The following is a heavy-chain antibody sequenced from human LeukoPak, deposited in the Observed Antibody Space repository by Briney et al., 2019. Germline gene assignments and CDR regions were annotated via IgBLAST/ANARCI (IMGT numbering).Heavy chain of an antibody. CDR2: IYYSGIT. Sequence: SETLSLTCTVSGDSISSSYWSWIRQPPGKGLDWIGYIYYSGITSYNPSLKSRVTMSLDTSKNQFSLKLNSVTAADTAVYYCARSSGAFEYWGQGALVTVSS. J-gene: IGHJ4*02. CDR3: ARSSGAFEY. V-gene: IGHV4-59*01. CDR1: GDSISSSY.